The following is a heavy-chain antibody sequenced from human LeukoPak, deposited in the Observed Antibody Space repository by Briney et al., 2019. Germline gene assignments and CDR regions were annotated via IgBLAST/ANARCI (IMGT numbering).Heavy chain of an antibody. CDR1: GYTFTGYY. CDR2: INPDSGGT. J-gene: IGHJ4*02. V-gene: IGHV1-2*02. CDR3: GRDFRDSLDY. Sequence: GASVKVSCKASGYTFTGYYMHWVRQAPGQGLEWMGWINPDSGGTNFAQKFQGRVTMTRDTSISTAYMELSRLRSDDMAVYYCGRDFRDSLDYWGQGTLVTVSS.